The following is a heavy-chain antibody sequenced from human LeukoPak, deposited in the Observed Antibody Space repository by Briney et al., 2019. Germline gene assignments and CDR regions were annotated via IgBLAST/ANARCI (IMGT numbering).Heavy chain of an antibody. J-gene: IGHJ4*02. CDR1: GGTFSSYA. CDR3: ARDPGFYGGNSFLFYY. Sequence: SVKVSCKASGGTFSSYAISWVRQAPGQGLEWMGRIIPIFGTANYAQKFQGRVTITTDESTSTAYMELSSLRSEDTAVYYCARDPGFYGGNSFLFYYWGQGALVTVSS. D-gene: IGHD4-23*01. CDR2: IIPIFGTA. V-gene: IGHV1-69*05.